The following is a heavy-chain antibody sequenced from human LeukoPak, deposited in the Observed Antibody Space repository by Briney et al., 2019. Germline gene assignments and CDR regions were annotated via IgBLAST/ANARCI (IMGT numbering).Heavy chain of an antibody. J-gene: IGHJ4*02. Sequence: GGSLRLSCAASGFTFSSYWMTWVRQAPGKGLEWVATTKQDGTEKHYVDSVKGRFTISRDNAKNSLYLQMDSLRAEDTAVYYCARGASYYSDSSGSSNYFDNWGQGTLVTVSS. V-gene: IGHV3-7*01. CDR1: GFTFSSYW. CDR2: TKQDGTEK. CDR3: ARGASYYSDSSGSSNYFDN. D-gene: IGHD3-22*01.